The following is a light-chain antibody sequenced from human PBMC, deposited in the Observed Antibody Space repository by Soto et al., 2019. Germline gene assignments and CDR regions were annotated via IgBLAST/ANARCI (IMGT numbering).Light chain of an antibody. CDR2: EVS. CDR3: SSYTSSSTPYV. J-gene: IGLJ1*01. V-gene: IGLV2-14*01. Sequence: QSVLTQPASVSGSPGQSITISCSGTSSDVGRYNYVSWYQQHPGKAPKLMIYEVSNRPSGVSNRFSGSMSGNTASLTISGLQAEDEADYYCSSYTSSSTPYVFGTGTKVTVL. CDR1: SSDVGRYNY.